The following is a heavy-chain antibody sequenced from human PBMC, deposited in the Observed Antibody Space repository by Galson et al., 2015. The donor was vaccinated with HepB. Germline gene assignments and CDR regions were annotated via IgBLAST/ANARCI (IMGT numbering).Heavy chain of an antibody. J-gene: IGHJ3*02. V-gene: IGHV3-7*01. CDR3: ARGKDSAFEM. D-gene: IGHD3-22*01. CDR1: GFTFSNYR. Sequence: SLRLSCAASGFTFSNYRMNWIRRAPGKGLEWVATIKPDGNEKYYVDSVKGRFTVSRDNARNSLYLQMDSLRGEDTAVYYCARGKDSAFEMWGQGTMVTVSS. CDR2: IKPDGNEK.